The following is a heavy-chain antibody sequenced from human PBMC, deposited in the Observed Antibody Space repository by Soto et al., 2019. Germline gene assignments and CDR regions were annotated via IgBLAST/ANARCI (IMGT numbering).Heavy chain of an antibody. CDR3: ARDRHFYDSNGDLAFDM. Sequence: QVQLVESGGGVVHPGGALRLSCAASRVTFSNSAIHWVRQAPGKGLEWLAVISYDAKREYFADSVRGRFTVSRDNSGDTLYLQMNTLRPEDTAVYYCARDRHFYDSNGDLAFDMWGQGTMVNVSS. CDR2: ISYDAKRE. CDR1: RVTFSNSA. V-gene: IGHV3-30*04. D-gene: IGHD3-22*01. J-gene: IGHJ3*02.